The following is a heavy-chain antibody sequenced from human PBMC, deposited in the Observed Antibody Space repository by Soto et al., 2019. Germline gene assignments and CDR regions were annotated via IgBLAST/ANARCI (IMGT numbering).Heavy chain of an antibody. CDR2: INPNGGTT. CDR1: GYMFTYYY. V-gene: IGHV1-46*01. CDR3: VRVPYSSCSLYYLDY. D-gene: IGHD1-26*01. J-gene: IGHJ4*02. Sequence: QVQLVQSGAEVEKPGASVKVSCKASGYMFTYYYIHWVRQGPGQGLEWMGIINPNGGTTTYAQNFQGRVTMTRDTSTNTVYMELTSLTSEDTAIYYGVRVPYSSCSLYYLDYWGQGTLVTVSS.